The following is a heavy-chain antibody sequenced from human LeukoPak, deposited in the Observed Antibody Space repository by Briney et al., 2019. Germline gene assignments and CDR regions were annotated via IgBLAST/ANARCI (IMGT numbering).Heavy chain of an antibody. D-gene: IGHD2-8*02. CDR1: GFIFSNYG. J-gene: IGHJ5*02. CDR2: ISANGVDT. CDR3: AKDVWWSVS. Sequence: GGSLRLSCAASGFIFSNYGMNWVRQAPGKGLEWVSAISANGVDTFYAPSVKGRFTISRDNSKNTLYLQINSLRAEGTAIYYCAKDVWWSVSWGQGTLVTVSS. V-gene: IGHV3-23*01.